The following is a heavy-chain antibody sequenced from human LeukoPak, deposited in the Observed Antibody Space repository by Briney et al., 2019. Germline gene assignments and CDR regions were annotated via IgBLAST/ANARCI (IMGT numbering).Heavy chain of an antibody. CDR2: INHSGST. D-gene: IGHD6-25*01. Sequence: SETLSLTCTVSGGSISSYYWSWIRQPPGKGLEWIGEINHSGSTNYNPSLKSRVTISVDTSKNQFSLKLSSVTAADTAVYYCASLAGIVADNWFDPWGQGTLVTVSS. CDR1: GGSISSYY. CDR3: ASLAGIVADNWFDP. V-gene: IGHV4-34*01. J-gene: IGHJ5*02.